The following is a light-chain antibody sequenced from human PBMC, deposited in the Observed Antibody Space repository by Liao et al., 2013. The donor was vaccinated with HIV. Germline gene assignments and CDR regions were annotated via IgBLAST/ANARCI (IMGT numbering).Light chain of an antibody. CDR2: YDS. Sequence: SYALTQPPAVSLAPGKTATITCEGVNLASQSVHWYQQRPGQAPVVVMYYDSDRPSGVPERFSGSNSGNTATLTISRVEAGDEADYYCQVWDSSSDSYVFGTGTKVTVL. CDR3: QVWDSSSDSYV. CDR1: NLASQS. J-gene: IGLJ1*01. V-gene: IGLV3-21*04.